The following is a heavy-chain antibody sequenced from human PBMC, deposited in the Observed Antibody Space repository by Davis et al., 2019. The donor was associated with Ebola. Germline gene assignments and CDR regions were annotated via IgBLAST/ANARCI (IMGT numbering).Heavy chain of an antibody. V-gene: IGHV3-74*03. CDR3: ARDFDRVRE. D-gene: IGHD3-22*01. CDR1: GFTFSSYW. J-gene: IGHJ4*02. Sequence: GESLKISCVASGFTFSSYWMHWVRQAPGKGLVWVSRINPDGGRTVYADSVKGRFTISRDNAKNTVYLEMNSLKAEDTAVYYCARDFDRVREWGQGTLVTVSS. CDR2: INPDGGRT.